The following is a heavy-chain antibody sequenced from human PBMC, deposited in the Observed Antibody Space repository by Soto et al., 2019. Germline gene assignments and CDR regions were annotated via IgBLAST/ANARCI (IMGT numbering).Heavy chain of an antibody. CDR2: VNPILSMS. CDR3: ASKYGSGYRAFDS. J-gene: IGHJ4*02. Sequence: QVQLVQSGAEVKSAGSSVKVSCKASGDTFNFDSINWVRQSPGLGLEWVGRVNPILSMSNYAQRFQGRVTMHADKYTGTDYMELRSLRSEDTAIYYCASKYGSGYRAFDSWGQGALVTVSS. CDR1: GDTFNFDS. D-gene: IGHD2-15*01. V-gene: IGHV1-69*02.